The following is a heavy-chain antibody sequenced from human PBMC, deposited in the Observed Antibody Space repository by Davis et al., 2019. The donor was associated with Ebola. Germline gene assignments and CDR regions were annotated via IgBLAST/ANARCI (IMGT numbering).Heavy chain of an antibody. J-gene: IGHJ2*01. CDR3: ASGLVRGESYWYFDL. Sequence: SVKVSCKASGGSFSSYAISWVRQAPGQGLEWMGGIIPILGIANYAQKFQGRVTITADESTSTAYMELRSLRSEDTAVYYCASGLVRGESYWYFDLWGRGTLVTVSS. CDR2: IIPILGIA. CDR1: GGSFSSYA. D-gene: IGHD6-6*01. V-gene: IGHV1-69*10.